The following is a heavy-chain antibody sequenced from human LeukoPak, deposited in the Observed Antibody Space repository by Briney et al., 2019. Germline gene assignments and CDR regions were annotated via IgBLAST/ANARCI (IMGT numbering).Heavy chain of an antibody. V-gene: IGHV3-73*01. D-gene: IGHD3-10*01. J-gene: IGHJ3*02. Sequence: GGPLKLSCAASEFTFSDSAIHWFGQSSGKGLDWFGRFRGKGYNYPPAYAASVRGRFPISSDDSKRTAYLQMNSLRADETAVYYCARKFYYGSGSYYAFDIWGQGTMVTVSS. CDR2: FRGKGYNYPP. CDR3: ARKFYYGSGSYYAFDI. CDR1: EFTFSDSA.